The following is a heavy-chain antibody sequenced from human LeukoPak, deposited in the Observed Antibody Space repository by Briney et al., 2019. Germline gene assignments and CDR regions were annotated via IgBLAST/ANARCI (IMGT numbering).Heavy chain of an antibody. D-gene: IGHD6-19*01. CDR3: ARDVPQGEQWLVRHLDY. CDR1: GYTFIGYY. J-gene: IGHJ4*02. V-gene: IGHV1-2*02. CDR2: INPNSGGT. Sequence: ASVKVSCKASGYTFIGYYMHWVRQAPGQGLEWMGWINPNSGGTNYAQKFQGRVTMTRDTSISTAYMELSRLRSDGTAVYYCARDVPQGEQWLVRHLDYWGQGTLVTVSS.